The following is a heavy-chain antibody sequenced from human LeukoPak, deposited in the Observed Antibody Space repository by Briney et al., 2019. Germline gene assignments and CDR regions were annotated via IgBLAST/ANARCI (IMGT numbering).Heavy chain of an antibody. D-gene: IGHD3-10*01. Sequence: GRSLRLSCAASGFPFSMYGMGWMRQAPGKGLEWVSVISGSGDNTYYANSVKGRFTISRDNSKNTLYLQMNSLRAEDTAVYYCVKWYGSDTYYEYWGQGTLVTVSS. CDR3: VKWYGSDTYYEY. CDR1: GFPFSMYG. V-gene: IGHV3-23*01. CDR2: ISGSGDNT. J-gene: IGHJ4*02.